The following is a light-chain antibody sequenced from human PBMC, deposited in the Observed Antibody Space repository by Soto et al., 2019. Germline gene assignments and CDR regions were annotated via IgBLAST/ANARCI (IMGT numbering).Light chain of an antibody. CDR2: AAS. CDR1: QTISTY. J-gene: IGKJ3*01. CDR3: QQSYSAPF. V-gene: IGKV1-39*01. Sequence: DIQMTQSPSSLSASVGDRVTITCRSSQTISTYLNWYQQKPGKAPKLLIYAASSLHSGVPSRFSGSGSGTDFTLTISSLQPDDFATYYCQQSYSAPFFGPGTKVDIK.